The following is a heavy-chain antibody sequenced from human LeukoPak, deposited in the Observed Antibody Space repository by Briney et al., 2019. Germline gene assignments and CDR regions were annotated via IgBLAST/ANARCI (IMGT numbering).Heavy chain of an antibody. V-gene: IGHV4-59*08. CDR1: VSIRSYF. D-gene: IGHD3-16*02. Sequence: SETLSLTCTVVSIRSYFWSWIRQSPGKGLEWIGYVSFSGNTKYNPSLKSRVTISLDTSKKHFSLNLTSVTAADTAVYYCARHVNLKNQVVKDYFDFWGQGTLVTVPS. CDR2: VSFSGNT. CDR3: ARHVNLKNQVVKDYFDF. J-gene: IGHJ4*02.